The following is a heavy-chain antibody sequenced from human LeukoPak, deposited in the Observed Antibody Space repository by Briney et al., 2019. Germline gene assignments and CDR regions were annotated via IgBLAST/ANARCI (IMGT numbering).Heavy chain of an antibody. CDR3: VRGGTYWTVS. CDR2: IKPDGSEK. V-gene: IGHV3-7*01. CDR1: GFTVSSNY. J-gene: IGHJ5*01. Sequence: PGGSLRLSCAASGFTVSSNYMSWVRKAPGKGLEWVATIKPDGSEKYHVDSVSGRFTISRDNTNDSLFLQMNSLRVDDTAVYYCVRGGTYWTVSWGQGTLVNVS.